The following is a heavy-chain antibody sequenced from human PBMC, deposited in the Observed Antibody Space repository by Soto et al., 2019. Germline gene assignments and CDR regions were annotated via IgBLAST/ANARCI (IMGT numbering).Heavy chain of an antibody. CDR2: INSDGSST. Sequence: PGGSLRLSCAASGFTFSSYWMHWVRQAPGKGLVWVSRINSDGSSTSYADSVKGRFTISRDNAKNTLYLQMNSLRAEDTAVYYFARDGYSSSVEFVDYYYGMDVWGQGTTVTVSS. J-gene: IGHJ6*02. CDR1: GFTFSSYW. V-gene: IGHV3-74*01. D-gene: IGHD6-6*01. CDR3: ARDGYSSSVEFVDYYYGMDV.